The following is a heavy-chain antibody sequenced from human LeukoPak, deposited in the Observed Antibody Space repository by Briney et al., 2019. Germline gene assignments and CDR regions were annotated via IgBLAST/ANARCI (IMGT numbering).Heavy chain of an antibody. V-gene: IGHV3-15*01. D-gene: IGHD2-15*01. J-gene: IGHJ4*02. Sequence: GGSLRLSCAASGFTFSNAWMSWVRQVPGKGLEWIGRIKSKTDGGTTDYAAPVKGRFIISRDDSKNTLYLQMNSPKTEDTAVYYCITDGFIGQIDYWGQGTLVTVSS. CDR1: GFTFSNAW. CDR3: ITDGFIGQIDY. CDR2: IKSKTDGGTT.